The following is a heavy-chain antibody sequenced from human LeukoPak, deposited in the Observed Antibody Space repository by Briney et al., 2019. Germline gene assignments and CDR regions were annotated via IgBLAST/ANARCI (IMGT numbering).Heavy chain of an antibody. CDR1: GFTFSNYG. CDR3: ARVPPLAAYYYYGIDV. D-gene: IGHD3-16*01. V-gene: IGHV3-33*01. Sequence: GGSLRPSCAASGFTFSNYGVHWVRQAPGKGLEWVAAIWYDGSNKYYADSVKGRFTISRDNSNNTLYLQMNSLRAEDTAVYYCARVPPLAAYYYYGIDVWGQGATVTVSS. CDR2: IWYDGSNK. J-gene: IGHJ6*02.